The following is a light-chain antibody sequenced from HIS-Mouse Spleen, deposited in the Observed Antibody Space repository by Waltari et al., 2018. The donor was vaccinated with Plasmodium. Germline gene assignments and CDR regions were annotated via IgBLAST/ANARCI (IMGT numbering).Light chain of an antibody. CDR2: EDS. CDR1: ALPKKY. Sequence: SYELTQPPSVLVSPGQTARITCSGEALPKKYAYWYQQKSGQAPVLVIYEDSKRPSGIPERFSGSSSGTMATLTISGAQVEDEADYYCYSTDSSGNHRVFGGGTKLTVL. V-gene: IGLV3-10*01. J-gene: IGLJ3*02. CDR3: YSTDSSGNHRV.